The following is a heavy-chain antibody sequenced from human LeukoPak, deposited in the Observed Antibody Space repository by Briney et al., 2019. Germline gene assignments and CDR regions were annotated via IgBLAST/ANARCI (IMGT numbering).Heavy chain of an antibody. CDR1: GGSISSYY. Sequence: SETLSLTCTVSGGSISSYYWSWIRQPPGKGLEWIGYIYYSGSTNYNPSLKSRVTVSVDTSKNQFSLKLSSVTAADTAVYYCARATDYDFWSGALFDYWGQGTLVTVSS. CDR2: IYYSGST. J-gene: IGHJ4*02. D-gene: IGHD3-3*01. V-gene: IGHV4-59*01. CDR3: ARATDYDFWSGALFDY.